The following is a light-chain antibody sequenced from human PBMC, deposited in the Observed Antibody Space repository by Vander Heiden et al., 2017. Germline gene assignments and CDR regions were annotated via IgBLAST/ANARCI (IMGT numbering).Light chain of an antibody. CDR2: WAS. Sequence: DIVMTHSPDSLCVSLGERATINCKSSQSVLYSSNNKNYLAWYQQKPGQPPKLLIYWASTRESGVPDQFSGSGSGTDFTLTISSLQAEDVAVYYCQQYDSNPQTFGQGTKVEIK. CDR1: QSVLYSSNNKNY. J-gene: IGKJ1*01. V-gene: IGKV4-1*01. CDR3: QQYDSNPQT.